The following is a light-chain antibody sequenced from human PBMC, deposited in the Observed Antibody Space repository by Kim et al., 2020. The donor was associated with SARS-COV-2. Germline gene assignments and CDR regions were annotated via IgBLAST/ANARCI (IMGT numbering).Light chain of an antibody. CDR2: AAS. CDR1: QDISNY. Sequence: SSVGDRVTITCRASQDISNYLAWFQLKPGKAPKLLIYAASALQPGVPSRFSGSGSGTDFTLTITSLQPEDVATYYCQKCDSAPWTFGQGTKVDIK. J-gene: IGKJ1*01. CDR3: QKCDSAPWT. V-gene: IGKV1-27*01.